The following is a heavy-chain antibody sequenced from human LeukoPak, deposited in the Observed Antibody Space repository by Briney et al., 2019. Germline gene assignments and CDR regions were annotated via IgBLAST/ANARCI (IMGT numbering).Heavy chain of an antibody. CDR1: GYTFTSYD. CDR2: MNPNSGNT. CDR3: ARAAWVSTSSNYYFDN. D-gene: IGHD1-1*01. V-gene: IGHV1-8*01. J-gene: IGHJ4*02. Sequence: ASVTVSCKASGYTFTSYDINWVRQAPGQGLEWMGWMNPNSGNTDYAQKFQGRVTMTRNTSISTAYMELSSLRSEDTALYYCARAAWVSTSSNYYFDNWGQGTLVTVSS.